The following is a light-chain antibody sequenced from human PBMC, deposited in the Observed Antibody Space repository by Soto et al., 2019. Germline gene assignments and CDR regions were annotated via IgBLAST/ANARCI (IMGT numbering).Light chain of an antibody. CDR3: QQYYTTPPT. CDR2: WAS. V-gene: IGKV4-1*01. J-gene: IGKJ3*01. CDR1: QSVLFASNNKNY. Sequence: DIVMTQSPDSLAVSLGERATINCKSSQSVLFASNNKNYLAWYQQKPGQPPNLLIYWASTRESRVPDRFSGSGSGTNFTLTISSLQAEDVAVYYCQQYYTTPPTFGPGTKVEI.